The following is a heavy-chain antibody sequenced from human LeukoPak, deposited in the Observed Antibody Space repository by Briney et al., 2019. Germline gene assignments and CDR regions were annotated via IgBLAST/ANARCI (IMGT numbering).Heavy chain of an antibody. CDR1: GGSISSYY. CDR2: IYYSGST. V-gene: IGHV4-59*01. D-gene: IGHD3-9*01. J-gene: IGHJ6*03. CDR3: ARGRIYARGYFDWSKHYYYYYYMDV. Sequence: SETLSLTCTVSGGSISSYYWSWIRQPPGKGLEWIGYIYYSGSTNYNPSLKSRVTISVDTSKNQFYLKLSSVTAADTAVYYCARGRIYARGYFDWSKHYYYYYYMDVWGKGTTVTISS.